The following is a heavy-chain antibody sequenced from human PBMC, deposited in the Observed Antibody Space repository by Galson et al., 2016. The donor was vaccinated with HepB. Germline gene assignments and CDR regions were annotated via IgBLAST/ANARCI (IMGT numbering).Heavy chain of an antibody. V-gene: IGHV3-23*01. J-gene: IGHJ4*02. CDR2: ISRTGEYP. CDR1: GFTYDTYA. D-gene: IGHD3-22*01. CDR3: AKVAPPYDNSGYYYFDH. Sequence: SLRLSCAASGFTYDTYALSWVRQAPGKGLEWVSSISRTGEYPYYADSVRGRFVISRDNSKNTLYLEVDSLRAEDAALYYCAKVAPPYDNSGYYYFDHWGQGTLVTVSS.